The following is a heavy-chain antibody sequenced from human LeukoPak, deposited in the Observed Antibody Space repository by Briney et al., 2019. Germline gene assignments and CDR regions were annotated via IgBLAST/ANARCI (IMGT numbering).Heavy chain of an antibody. D-gene: IGHD4-17*01. CDR3: ARGLDGPDAFDI. J-gene: IGHJ3*02. CDR1: GGSVSSGTYY. V-gene: IGHV4-61*01. Sequence: PTETLSLTCTVSGGSVSSGTYYWSWIRQPPGKGLEWIGHIYYSGSTNYNPSLKSRATISGDTSKNQFSLKLSSVTAADTAVYYCARGLDGPDAFDIWGQGTMVTVSS. CDR2: IYYSGST.